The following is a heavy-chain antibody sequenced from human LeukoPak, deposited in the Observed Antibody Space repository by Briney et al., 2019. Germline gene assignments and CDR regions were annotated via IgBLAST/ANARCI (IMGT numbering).Heavy chain of an antibody. CDR1: GYTFNTYG. J-gene: IGHJ5*02. V-gene: IGHV1-18*01. D-gene: IGHD2-15*01. Sequence: ASVKVSCKASGYTFNTYGITWVRQAPGQGPEWIGWNSGYNGKTKYAQQLQDRVTKTTDTSTTTAYMELRSLRSDDTAVYYCARAGAVVDNWFDPWGQGTRVTVSS. CDR3: ARAGAVVDNWFDP. CDR2: NSGYNGKT.